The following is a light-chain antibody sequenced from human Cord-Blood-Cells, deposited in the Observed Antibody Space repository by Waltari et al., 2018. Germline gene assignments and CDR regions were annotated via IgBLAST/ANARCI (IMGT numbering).Light chain of an antibody. Sequence: EIVMTQSPATLSVSAGERATLACRASQSVSSNFAWYQQKPGQAPRLLIYGASTRATGIPARFSGSGSGTEFTLTISSLQSEDFAVYYCQQYNNWPPITFGQGTRLEIK. CDR1: QSVSSN. CDR3: QQYNNWPPIT. V-gene: IGKV3-15*01. J-gene: IGKJ5*01. CDR2: GAS.